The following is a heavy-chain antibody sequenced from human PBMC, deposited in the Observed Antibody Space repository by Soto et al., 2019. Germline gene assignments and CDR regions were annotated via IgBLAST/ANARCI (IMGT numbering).Heavy chain of an antibody. CDR3: ASLWGAAYYDFWSGLYLDA. CDR2: INSDGSST. Sequence: PGGSLRLSCAASGFTFSSYWMHWVRQAPGKGLVWVSRINSDGSSTSYADSVKGRFTISRDNAKNTLYLQMNSLRAEDTAVYYCASLWGAAYYDFWSGLYLDAWGKGTTVTVSS. J-gene: IGHJ6*03. V-gene: IGHV3-74*01. D-gene: IGHD3-3*01. CDR1: GFTFSSYW.